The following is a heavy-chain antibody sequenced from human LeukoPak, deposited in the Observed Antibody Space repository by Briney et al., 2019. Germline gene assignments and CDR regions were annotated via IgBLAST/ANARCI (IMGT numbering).Heavy chain of an antibody. Sequence: GGSLRLSCSASGFTLSNYWMHWVRQAPGKGRVWVSRINTDGSSTNYADSVKGRFTVSRDNAKNTLYLEMNSLRPEDTALYYCAKDERVYGTNAGTLLDYWGQGTLVSVSS. CDR2: INTDGSST. V-gene: IGHV3-74*01. CDR1: GFTLSNYW. D-gene: IGHD4/OR15-4a*01. CDR3: AKDERVYGTNAGTLLDY. J-gene: IGHJ4*02.